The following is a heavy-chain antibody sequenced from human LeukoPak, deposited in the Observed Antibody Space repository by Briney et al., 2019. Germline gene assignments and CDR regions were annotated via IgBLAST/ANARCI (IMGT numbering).Heavy chain of an antibody. V-gene: IGHV4-34*01. D-gene: IGHD5-12*01. J-gene: IGHJ4*02. CDR1: GGSFSGYY. CDR2: INHSGST. CDR3: ARDHIVATGFDY. Sequence: SETLSLTCAVYGGSFSGYYWSWIRQPPGKGLEWIGEINHSGSTNYNPSLKSRVTISVDTSKNQFSLKLSSVTAADTAVYYCARDHIVATGFDYWGQGTLVTVSS.